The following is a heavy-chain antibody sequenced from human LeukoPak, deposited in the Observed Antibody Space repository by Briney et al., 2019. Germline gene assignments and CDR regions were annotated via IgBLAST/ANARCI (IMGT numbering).Heavy chain of an antibody. CDR1: GYTFTSYY. D-gene: IGHD4-17*01. Sequence: ASVKVSCKASGYTFTSYYMHWVRQAPGQGLEWMGIINPSGGSTSYAQKFQGRVTMTRDTSTSTAYMELSSLRSEDTAVYYCARQTLSTVTTESFDYWGQGTLVTVSS. V-gene: IGHV1-46*01. J-gene: IGHJ4*02. CDR3: ARQTLSTVTTESFDY. CDR2: INPSGGST.